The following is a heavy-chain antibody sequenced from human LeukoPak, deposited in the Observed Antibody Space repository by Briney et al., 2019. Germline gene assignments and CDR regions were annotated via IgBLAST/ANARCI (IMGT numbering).Heavy chain of an antibody. CDR3: ARVRGHVLPRQPATTDDWTWFDP. CDR2: ISSSGSI. J-gene: IGHJ5*02. Sequence: GGSLRLSCAASGFTFSDNYMSWIRQAPGKGLEGVSYISSSGSIYYADSVKGRCTISRDNAKNSLYLQMNSLRAEDTAVYYCARVRGHVLPRQPATTDDWTWFDPWGQGTLVTVSS. V-gene: IGHV3-11*04. CDR1: GFTFSDNY. D-gene: IGHD2-2*01.